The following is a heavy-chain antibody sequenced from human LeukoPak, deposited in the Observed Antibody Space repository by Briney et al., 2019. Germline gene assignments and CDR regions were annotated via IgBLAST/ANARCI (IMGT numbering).Heavy chain of an antibody. CDR1: GFTFSSYG. V-gene: IGHV3-33*01. Sequence: PGGSLRLSCAASGFTFSSYGMHWVRQAPGKGLEWVAVIWYDGSNKYYADSVKGRFTISRDNSKNTLYLQMNSLRAEDTAVYYCARDLGVAVAEAYWGQGTLVTVSS. D-gene: IGHD6-19*01. CDR2: IWYDGSNK. CDR3: ARDLGVAVAEAY. J-gene: IGHJ4*02.